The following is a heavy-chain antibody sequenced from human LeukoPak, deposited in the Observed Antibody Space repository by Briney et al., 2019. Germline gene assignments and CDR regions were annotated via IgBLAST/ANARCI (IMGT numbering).Heavy chain of an antibody. CDR3: ARVRQLAFDY. CDR1: GGSISNYY. CDR2: IYYSGRT. D-gene: IGHD6-13*01. J-gene: IGHJ4*02. Sequence: SETLSLTCTVSGGSISNYYWSWIRQPPGKGLEWVGCIYYSGRTNYNRSLKSRVTISVDTSKNQFSLKLSSVTTADTAVYYCARVRQLAFDYWGQGTLVTVSS. V-gene: IGHV4-59*01.